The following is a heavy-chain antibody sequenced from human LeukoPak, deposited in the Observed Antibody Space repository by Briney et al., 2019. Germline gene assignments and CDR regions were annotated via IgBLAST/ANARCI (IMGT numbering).Heavy chain of an antibody. CDR1: GYTFPSYY. Sequence: AAVNVFCEASGYTFPSYYLHGVRQAWARGREGMRINNPRGGNTSYAQNHQHRVTMTRDTSMRTVYRVLSSLRSEDTAVYYCARKTRDSYVFHYWGQEPLVTVP. CDR3: ARKTRDSYVFHY. D-gene: IGHD5-18*01. J-gene: IGHJ4*02. CDR2: NNPRGGNT. V-gene: IGHV1-46*01.